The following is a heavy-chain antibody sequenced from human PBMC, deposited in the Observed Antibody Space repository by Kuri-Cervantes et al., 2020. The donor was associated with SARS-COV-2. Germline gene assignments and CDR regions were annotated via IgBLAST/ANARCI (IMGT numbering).Heavy chain of an antibody. CDR3: ARLGVRIIGVAGTRFDY. J-gene: IGHJ4*02. CDR2: IKKDGSEK. V-gene: IGHV3-7*01. CDR1: GFTFSGYS. D-gene: IGHD6-19*01. Sequence: GGSLRLCCAASGFTFSGYSMSWVRQAPGKGLQWVANIKKDGSEKYYVDSVKGRFTISRDNAKNSLYLQMDSLRAEDTAVYYCARLGVRIIGVAGTRFDYWGQGTLVTVSS.